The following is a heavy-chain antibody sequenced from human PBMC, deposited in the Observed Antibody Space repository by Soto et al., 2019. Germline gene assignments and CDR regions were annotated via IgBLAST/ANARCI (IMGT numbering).Heavy chain of an antibody. Sequence: SVKVSCKASGGTFSSYTISWVRQAPGQGLEWMGRIIPILGIANYAQKFQGRVTITADKSTSTAYMELNSLRAEDTAVYYCAKDFPPRVGATRKGPDYWGQGTLVTVSS. J-gene: IGHJ4*02. CDR3: AKDFPPRVGATRKGPDY. CDR2: IIPILGIA. V-gene: IGHV1-69*04. D-gene: IGHD1-26*01. CDR1: GGTFSSYT.